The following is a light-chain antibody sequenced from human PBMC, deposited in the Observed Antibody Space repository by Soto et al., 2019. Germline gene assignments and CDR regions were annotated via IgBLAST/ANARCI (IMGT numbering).Light chain of an antibody. CDR2: AAS. Sequence: DIQMTQSPSSLSASVGDRVTISCRASQSISNYLNWYQQKPGTAPKLLIYAASSLQSGVPSRFSGSGSGTDFTLTISSLQIEDFATYFCQQIDSTPQTFGQGTKVEIK. CDR3: QQIDSTPQT. CDR1: QSISNY. V-gene: IGKV1-39*01. J-gene: IGKJ1*01.